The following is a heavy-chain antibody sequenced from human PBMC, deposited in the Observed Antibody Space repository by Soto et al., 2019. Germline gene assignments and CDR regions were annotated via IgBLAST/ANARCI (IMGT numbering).Heavy chain of an antibody. CDR1: GFTFSGHG. D-gene: IGHD6-19*01. CDR2: IWYDGSKK. V-gene: IGHV3-33*01. CDR3: ASWDGFNNGWYNY. J-gene: IGHJ4*02. Sequence: QVQLVESGGGVVQPGRSLRLSCAASGFTFSGHGMHWVRQAPGKGLEWVTFIWYDGSKKYYADSVKGRFTISRDNSENTLYLQMDSLRAEDTAVYYCASWDGFNNGWYNYWGQGTLVTVSS.